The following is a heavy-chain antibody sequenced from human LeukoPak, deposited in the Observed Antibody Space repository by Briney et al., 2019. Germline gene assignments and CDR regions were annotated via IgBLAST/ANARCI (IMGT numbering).Heavy chain of an antibody. Sequence: PGGSLRLSCAASGFTFSSFWMSSVRQPPGKWLEWVANIKQEGSEKYYVGSVKGRFTISRDHARNSLYLQMNSLRAEDTAVYFCARGFELDYWGQGTLVTVSS. V-gene: IGHV3-7*01. CDR3: ARGFELDY. J-gene: IGHJ4*02. CDR2: IKQEGSEK. CDR1: GFTFSSFW.